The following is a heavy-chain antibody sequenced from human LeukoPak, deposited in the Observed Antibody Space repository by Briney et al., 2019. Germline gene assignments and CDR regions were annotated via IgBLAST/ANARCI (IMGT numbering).Heavy chain of an antibody. CDR2: IKSKTDGGTI. CDR3: TTDLPTCGSTTSCRVRYYNYMDV. Sequence: GGSLRLSCTTSGFTFRNAWMSWVRQAPGKGLECVGRIKSKTDGGTIDYAAPVQGRFTISRDDSRNMLHLQMNYLKTEDTGVYYCTTDLPTCGSTTSCRVRYYNYMDVWGKGTTVTISS. CDR1: GFTFRNAW. V-gene: IGHV3-15*01. J-gene: IGHJ6*03. D-gene: IGHD2-2*01.